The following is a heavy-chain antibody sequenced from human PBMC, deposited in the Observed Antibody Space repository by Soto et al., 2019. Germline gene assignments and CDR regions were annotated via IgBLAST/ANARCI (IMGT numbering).Heavy chain of an antibody. CDR2: TYYRSKWYN. J-gene: IGHJ6*02. Sequence: SQTLSLTCSISGYRVSRNSAAWTWIRQSPSRGLEWLGRTYYRSKWYNDYAVSVKSRITINPDTSKNQFSLQLNSVTPEDTAVYYCARDSDYDFWSGYFNGYYGMDVWGQGTTVTVSS. CDR3: ARDSDYDFWSGYFNGYYGMDV. CDR1: GYRVSRNSAA. V-gene: IGHV6-1*01. D-gene: IGHD3-3*01.